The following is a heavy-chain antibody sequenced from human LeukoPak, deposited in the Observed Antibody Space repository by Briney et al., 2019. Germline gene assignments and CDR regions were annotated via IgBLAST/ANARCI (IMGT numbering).Heavy chain of an antibody. J-gene: IGHJ4*02. CDR2: ISSSSTYI. V-gene: IGHV3-21*06. CDR3: ARDGNSRTAMVIESFDY. D-gene: IGHD5-18*01. Sequence: GGSLRLSCAASGSNSSPYSMNWVRQAPGKGLEWVSSISSSSTYIYYADSVKGRFTISRDNVKNSLYLQMNSLGAEDTAVYYCARDGNSRTAMVIESFDYWGQGTLVTVSS. CDR1: GSNSSPYS.